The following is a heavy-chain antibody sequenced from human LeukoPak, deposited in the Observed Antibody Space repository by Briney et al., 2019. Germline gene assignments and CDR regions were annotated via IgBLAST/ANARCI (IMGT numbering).Heavy chain of an antibody. J-gene: IGHJ3*02. CDR2: IYAGDSDT. CDR1: GYFFSNYW. Sequence: KAGESLKISCKAFGYFFSNYWIGCVRQMPWKGLEWMGIIYAGDSDTRYSPSFQGQVTISVDKSITTAYLQWNSLKASDSAIYYCARHSTSHSSDAFDIWGQGTLVIVSS. V-gene: IGHV5-51*01. D-gene: IGHD6-6*01. CDR3: ARHSTSHSSDAFDI.